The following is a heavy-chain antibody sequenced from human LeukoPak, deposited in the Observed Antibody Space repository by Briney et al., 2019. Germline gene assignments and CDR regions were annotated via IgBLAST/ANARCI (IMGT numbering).Heavy chain of an antibody. CDR1: GGSISSSSYY. Sequence: SETLSLTCTVSGGSISSSSYYWGWIRQPPGKGLEWIGSIYYSGSTYYNPSLKSRVTISVDTSKNQFSLKLSSVTAADTAVYYCARDQSGSGSYLSPYDYWGQGTLVTVSS. CDR3: ARDQSGSGSYLSPYDY. J-gene: IGHJ4*02. D-gene: IGHD1-26*01. CDR2: IYYSGST. V-gene: IGHV4-39*07.